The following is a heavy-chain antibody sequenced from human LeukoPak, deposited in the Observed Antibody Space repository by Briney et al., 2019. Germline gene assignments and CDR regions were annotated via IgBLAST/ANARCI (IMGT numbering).Heavy chain of an antibody. D-gene: IGHD3-9*01. Sequence: GGSLRLSCGVSGFTSSTYSMNWVRQAPGKGLEWVSSISSSSLYIYYADSVKGGFTISRDNAKNSLYMQMRSLRAEATAVYYCARLPQPSDILTAYANSFDYWGQGSLVTVSS. CDR3: ARLPQPSDILTAYANSFDY. CDR1: GFTSSTYS. J-gene: IGHJ4*02. CDR2: ISSSSLYI. V-gene: IGHV3-21*01.